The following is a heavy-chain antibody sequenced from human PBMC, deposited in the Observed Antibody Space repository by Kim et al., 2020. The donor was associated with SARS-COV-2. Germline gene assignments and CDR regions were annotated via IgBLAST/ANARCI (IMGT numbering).Heavy chain of an antibody. Sequence: SETLSLTCTVSGGSISTTTYYWGWIRQPPGKGLEWIGSIFYSGTTYYNPSLKSRLTISLDASKNHFCLKLTSVTAADTAVYYCARHAGIATGFSYWGQG. CDR2: IFYSGTT. D-gene: IGHD6-13*01. CDR1: GGSISTTTYY. V-gene: IGHV4-39*01. CDR3: ARHAGIATGFSY. J-gene: IGHJ4*02.